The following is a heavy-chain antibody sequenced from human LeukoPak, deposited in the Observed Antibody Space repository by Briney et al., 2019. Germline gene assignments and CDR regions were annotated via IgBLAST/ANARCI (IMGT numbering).Heavy chain of an antibody. CDR2: IYYSGST. CDR1: GGSISSGGYY. Sequence: SETLPLTCTVSGGSISSGGYYWSWIRQHPGKGLEWIGYIYYSGSTYYNPSLKSRVTISVDTSKNQFSLKLSSVTAADTAVYYCARVPNYYDSSGYGVDYWGQGTLVTVSS. CDR3: ARVPNYYDSSGYGVDY. J-gene: IGHJ4*02. V-gene: IGHV4-31*03. D-gene: IGHD3-22*01.